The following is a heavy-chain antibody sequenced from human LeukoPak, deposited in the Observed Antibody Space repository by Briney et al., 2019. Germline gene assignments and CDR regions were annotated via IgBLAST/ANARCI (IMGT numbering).Heavy chain of an antibody. Sequence: SQTLSLTCTVSGGSISSGSYYWSWIRQPGGKGLEWIGRIYTSGSTNYNPSLKSRVTISVDTSKNQFSLKLSSVTAADTAVYYCARAGPMYYYDSSGYYYQGWFDPWGQGTLVTVSS. V-gene: IGHV4-61*02. CDR2: IYTSGST. J-gene: IGHJ5*02. CDR1: GGSISSGSYY. D-gene: IGHD3-22*01. CDR3: ARAGPMYYYDSSGYYYQGWFDP.